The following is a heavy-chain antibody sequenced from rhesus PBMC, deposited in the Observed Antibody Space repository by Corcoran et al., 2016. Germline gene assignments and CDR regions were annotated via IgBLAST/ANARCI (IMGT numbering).Heavy chain of an antibody. CDR1: GGSISDDYY. D-gene: IGHD5-42*01. J-gene: IGHJ4*01. CDR3: ARENRGRQRVQLVDY. Sequence: QVQLQESGPGLVKPSETLSLTCAVSGGSISDDYYWSWIRQPPGKGLGWIGYIKGSGGGTNYKPSHKNRGTISIDTSKNQFSLKLSSVTAADTAVYFCARENRGRQRVQLVDYWGQGVLVTVSS. V-gene: IGHV4-106*01. CDR2: IKGSGGGT.